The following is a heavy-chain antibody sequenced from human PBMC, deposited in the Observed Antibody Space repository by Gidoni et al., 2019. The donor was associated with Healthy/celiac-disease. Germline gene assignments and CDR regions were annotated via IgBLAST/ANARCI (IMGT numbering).Heavy chain of an antibody. V-gene: IGHV1-58*01. D-gene: IGHD1-26*01. J-gene: IGHJ6*02. CDR2: LVVGRGNT. CDR3: AAGSGSYSVGYYYYGMDV. Sequence: QMQLVQSGPEVKKPGTPVTVSGKASGFTFTSPAAQWVRPARGQRFQWIGWLVVGRGNTNYAQKFQERVTITRYMSTSTAYMELSSLRSEDTAVYYCAAGSGSYSVGYYYYGMDVWGQGTTVTVSS. CDR1: GFTFTSPA.